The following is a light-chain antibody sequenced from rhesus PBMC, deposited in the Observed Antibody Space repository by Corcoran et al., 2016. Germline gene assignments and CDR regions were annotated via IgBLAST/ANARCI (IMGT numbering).Light chain of an antibody. V-gene: IGKV1-33*02. J-gene: IGKJ1*01. CDR3: QQHNGYPWT. Sequence: DIQMTQSPSSLSAPSGDTVTITCQACQGISKLFAWYQQKPGKAPKLQIYDASTLQSGVPSRFSGSGSATAVTLTISRLHPEDFATYYGQQHNGYPWTFGKGTKVEIK. CDR2: DAS. CDR1: QGISKL.